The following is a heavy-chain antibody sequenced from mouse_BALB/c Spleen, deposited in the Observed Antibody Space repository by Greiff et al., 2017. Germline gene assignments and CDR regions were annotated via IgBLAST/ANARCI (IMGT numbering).Heavy chain of an antibody. CDR3: ARSRYYVNFSSMDY. CDR1: GFTFSSFG. V-gene: IGHV5-17*02. Sequence: EVKVVESGGGLVQPGGSRKLSCAASGFTFSSFGMHWVRQAPEKGLEWVAYISSGSSNTYYADTVKGRFTISSDNPKNTLFLQMTSLRSEDTAMYTCARSRYYVNFSSMDYWGQGTTLTVSS. D-gene: IGHD2-1*01. CDR2: ISSGSSNT. J-gene: IGHJ4*01.